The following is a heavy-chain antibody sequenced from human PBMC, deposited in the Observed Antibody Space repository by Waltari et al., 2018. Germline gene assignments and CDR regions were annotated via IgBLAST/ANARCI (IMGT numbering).Heavy chain of an antibody. D-gene: IGHD3-10*01. CDR1: SYSIRSGYF. CDR2: ISHWGST. V-gene: IGHV4-38-2*02. Sequence: QVQLQESGPGLARPSETLSLTCDVSSYSIRSGYFWGWIRQPPGKGLRWIGSISHWGSTYYKPSLKRRGTLSGDTSKNQFALKVTSVTAADTATYYCVRDLGGSGNSWFDAWGQGSLVIVSS. J-gene: IGHJ5*02. CDR3: VRDLGGSGNSWFDA.